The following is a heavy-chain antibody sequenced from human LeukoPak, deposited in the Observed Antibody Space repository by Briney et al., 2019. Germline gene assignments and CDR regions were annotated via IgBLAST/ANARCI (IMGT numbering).Heavy chain of an antibody. CDR1: GFTFSSYA. J-gene: IGHJ4*02. D-gene: IGHD2-21*02. CDR2: ISYDGSNK. V-gene: IGHV3-30-3*01. Sequence: HPGGSLRLSCAASGFTFSSYAMHWVRQAPGKGLEWVAVISYDGSNKYYPASVKGRFTNSRDNSKNTLYLQMNSLRAEDTAVYYCARDSLAYCGGDCYSFPGDYWGQGTLVTVSS. CDR3: ARDSLAYCGGDCYSFPGDY.